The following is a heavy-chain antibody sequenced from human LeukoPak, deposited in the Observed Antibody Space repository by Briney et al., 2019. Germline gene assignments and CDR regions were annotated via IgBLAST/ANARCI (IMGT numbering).Heavy chain of an antibody. CDR2: ISGSGDKT. V-gene: IGHV3-23*01. J-gene: IGHJ5*02. CDR1: GFTFSTSA. D-gene: IGHD6-6*01. Sequence: GGSLRLSCAASGFTFSTSAMSWVRQAPGKGLEWVSGISGSGDKTYYAESVKGRFTISRDNSKNTLSLQMNSLRGEDTAIYYCAKQYSSSSSDPWGQGTLVIVSS. CDR3: AKQYSSSSSDP.